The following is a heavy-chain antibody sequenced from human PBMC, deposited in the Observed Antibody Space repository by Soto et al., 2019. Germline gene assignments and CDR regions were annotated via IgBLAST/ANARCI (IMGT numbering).Heavy chain of an antibody. CDR2: VSASGLNT. Sequence: GGSLRLSCAASGFTFSTYAMAWVRQAPGKGLEWVSGVSASGLNTDYADPVKGRFYISRDNSKNTVYLQMNSLRDEDTAAYYCAKDMRGSGSYYIYGMDVWGQGTTVTVSS. D-gene: IGHD3-10*01. CDR1: GFTFSTYA. V-gene: IGHV3-23*01. J-gene: IGHJ6*02. CDR3: AKDMRGSGSYYIYGMDV.